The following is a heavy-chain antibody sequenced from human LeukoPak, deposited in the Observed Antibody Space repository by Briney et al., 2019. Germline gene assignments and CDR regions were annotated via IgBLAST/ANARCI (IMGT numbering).Heavy chain of an antibody. V-gene: IGHV3-33*01. J-gene: IGHJ4*01. CDR3: ARDRCSGDSCYYFDY. CDR2: IWYDGNSK. Sequence: GGSLRLSCTASGFTFSVYGIHWVRQAPGTGLEWVAVIWYDGNSKYYADSVKGRFTISRDNSKNTLYLQMNSLRVEDTALYYCARDRCSGDSCYYFDYWGQEPWSPSPQ. CDR1: GFTFSVYG. D-gene: IGHD2-15*01.